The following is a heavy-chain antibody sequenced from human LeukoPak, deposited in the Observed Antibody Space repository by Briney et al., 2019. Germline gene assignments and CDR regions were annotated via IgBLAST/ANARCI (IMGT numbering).Heavy chain of an antibody. J-gene: IGHJ5*02. CDR3: ARDKGDGYNP. V-gene: IGHV1-18*04. CDR1: GYTFTGYY. Sequence: VASVKVSCKASGYTFTGYYMHWVRQAPGQGLEWMGWISAYNGNTNYAQKLQGRVTMTTDTSTSTAYMELRSLRSDDTAVYYCARDKGDGYNPWGQGTLVTVSS. D-gene: IGHD5-24*01. CDR2: ISAYNGNT.